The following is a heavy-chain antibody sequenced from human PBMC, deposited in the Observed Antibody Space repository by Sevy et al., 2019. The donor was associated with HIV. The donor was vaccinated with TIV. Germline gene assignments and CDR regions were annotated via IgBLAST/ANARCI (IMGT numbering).Heavy chain of an antibody. D-gene: IGHD2-15*01. CDR2: ISAYNGNT. V-gene: IGHV1-18*01. CDR1: GYTFTSYG. CDR3: AGGYCSGGSCPYWFDP. J-gene: IGHJ5*02. Sequence: ASVKVSCKASGYTFTSYGISWVRQAPGQGLEWMGWISAYNGNTNYAQMLQGRVTMTTDTSTSTAYMELRSLRSDDTAVYYCAGGYCSGGSCPYWFDPWGQGTLVTVSS.